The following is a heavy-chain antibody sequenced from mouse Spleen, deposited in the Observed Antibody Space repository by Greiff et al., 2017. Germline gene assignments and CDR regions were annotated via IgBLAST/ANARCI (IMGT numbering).Heavy chain of an antibody. CDR2: IYPGGGYT. Sequence: QVQLQQSGAELVRPGTSVKMSCKASGYTFTNYWIGWAKQRPGHGLEWIGDIYPGGGYTNYNEKFKGQATLTADKSSSTAYMQFSSLTSEDSAIYYCARSGKEILFAYWGQGTLVTVSA. CDR1: GYTFTNYW. J-gene: IGHJ3*01. CDR3: ARSGKEILFAY. D-gene: IGHD5-1-1*01. V-gene: IGHV1-63*01.